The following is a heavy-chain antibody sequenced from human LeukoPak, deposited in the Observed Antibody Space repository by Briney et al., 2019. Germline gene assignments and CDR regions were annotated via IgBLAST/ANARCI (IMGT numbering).Heavy chain of an antibody. J-gene: IGHJ4*02. CDR1: GXSISSAGYY. V-gene: IGHV4-30-4*01. CDR2: IYYSGST. D-gene: IGHD2-2*01. Sequence: SETLSLTCTVSGXSISSAGYYWTWIRQPPGKGLECIGYIYYSGSTYYNPSLKSRVTISVDTSKNQFSLKLTSMTAADTAVYYCARVRTVVLPATYYFDYWGQGTLVTVSS. CDR3: ARVRTVVLPATYYFDY.